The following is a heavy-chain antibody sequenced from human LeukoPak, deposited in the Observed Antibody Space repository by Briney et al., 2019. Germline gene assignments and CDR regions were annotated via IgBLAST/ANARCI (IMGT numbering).Heavy chain of an antibody. D-gene: IGHD6-19*01. J-gene: IGHJ4*02. Sequence: GGSLRLSCAASGFTFSSYGMHWVRQAPGKGLEWVAFIRYDGSNKYYADSVKGRFTISRDNSKNTLYLQMNSLRAEDTAVYYCARVGSIAVALDYWGQGTLVTVSS. CDR2: IRYDGSNK. CDR3: ARVGSIAVALDY. CDR1: GFTFSSYG. V-gene: IGHV3-30*02.